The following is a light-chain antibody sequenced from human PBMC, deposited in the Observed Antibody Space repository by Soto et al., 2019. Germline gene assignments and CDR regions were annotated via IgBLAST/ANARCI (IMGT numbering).Light chain of an antibody. CDR1: SSDVGGYNY. CDR3: SSYAASNNFYFV. V-gene: IGLV2-8*01. J-gene: IGLJ3*02. CDR2: EVT. Sequence: QSALTQPPSASGSPGQSVTISCTGTSSDVGGYNYVSWYQQYPGRAPKLMIYEVTKRPSGVPDRFSGSKSGNTASLTFSGLQAEDAADYYCSSYAASNNFYFVFGGGTKLTVL.